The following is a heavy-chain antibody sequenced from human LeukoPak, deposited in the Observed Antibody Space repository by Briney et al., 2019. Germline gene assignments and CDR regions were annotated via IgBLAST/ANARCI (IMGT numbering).Heavy chain of an antibody. V-gene: IGHV1-46*01. CDR2: INPSGGST. J-gene: IGHJ4*02. CDR3: ARDPAYYDSSGYPDY. D-gene: IGHD3-22*01. Sequence: ASVKVSCKASGYTFTSYYMHWVRQAPGQGLEWMGIINPSGGSTSYAQKFQGRVTMIRDTSTSTVYMELSSLRSEDTAVYYCARDPAYYDSSGYPDYWGQGTLVTVSS. CDR1: GYTFTSYY.